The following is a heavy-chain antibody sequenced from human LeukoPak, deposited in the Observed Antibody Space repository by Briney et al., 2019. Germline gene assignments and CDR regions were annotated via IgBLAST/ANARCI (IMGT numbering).Heavy chain of an antibody. V-gene: IGHV1-24*01. CDR1: GYTLIELS. CDR2: FDPEDGET. CDR3: ASLYYVWGSYPGDY. Sequence: ASVKVSCKVSGYTLIELSMHWVRQARGKGLEWMGGFDPEDGETIYAQKFQGRVTMTEDASTDTAYMELSSLRSEDTAVYYCASLYYVWGSYPGDYWGQGTLVTVSS. J-gene: IGHJ4*02. D-gene: IGHD3-16*02.